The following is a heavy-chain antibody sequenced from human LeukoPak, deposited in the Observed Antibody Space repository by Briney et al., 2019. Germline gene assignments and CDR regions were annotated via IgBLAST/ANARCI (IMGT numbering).Heavy chain of an antibody. D-gene: IGHD3-22*01. CDR1: GFTFSSYT. V-gene: IGHV3-53*05. CDR3: AQERGSRIYDSSGYCQDY. J-gene: IGHJ4*02. Sequence: GGSLRLSCAASGFTFSSYTMQWVRKAPGKGLEWVSVIYSGGSTYYADSVKGRFTISRDNSKNTLYLQMNSLRAEDTADYYSAQERGSRIYDSSGYCQDYWGQGNLVTVSS. CDR2: IYSGGST.